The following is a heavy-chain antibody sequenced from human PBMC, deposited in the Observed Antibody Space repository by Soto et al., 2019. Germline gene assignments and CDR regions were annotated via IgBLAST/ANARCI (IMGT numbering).Heavy chain of an antibody. CDR1: GFTFSDYY. J-gene: IGHJ6*02. V-gene: IGHV3-11*01. CDR3: ARAHGLRITMIVVDPSGGMDV. CDR2: ISSSGSTI. Sequence: PGGSLRLSCAASGFTFSDYYMSWIRQAPGKGLGWVSYISSSGSTIYYADSVKGRFTISRDNAKNSLYLQMNSLRAEDTAVYYCARAHGLRITMIVVDPSGGMDVWGQGTTVTVYS. D-gene: IGHD3-22*01.